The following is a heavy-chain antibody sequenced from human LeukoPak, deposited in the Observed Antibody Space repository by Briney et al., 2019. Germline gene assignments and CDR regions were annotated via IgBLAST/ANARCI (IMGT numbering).Heavy chain of an antibody. V-gene: IGHV1-69*06. J-gene: IGHJ6*03. CDR1: GGTFSSYA. CDR2: IIPIFGTA. D-gene: IGHD3-10*01. Sequence: GASVKVSCKASGGTFSSYAISWVRQAPGQGLEWMGGIIPIFGTANYAQKFQGRVTITADKSTSTAYMELSSLRSEDTAVYYCARELSGRAFPGPKSYYYYMDVWGKGTTVTVSS. CDR3: ARELSGRAFPGPKSYYYYMDV.